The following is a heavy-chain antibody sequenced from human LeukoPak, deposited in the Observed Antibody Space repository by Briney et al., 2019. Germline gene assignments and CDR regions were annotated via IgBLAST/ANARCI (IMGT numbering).Heavy chain of an antibody. CDR1: GGTFSSYA. Sequence: ASVTVSCKASGGTFSSYAISWVRQAPGQGLEWMGWISAYNGNTNYAQKLQGRVTMTTDTSTSTAYMELRSLRSDDTAVYYCARDLGYSSSWRSYWFDPWGQGTLVTVSS. CDR3: ARDLGYSSSWRSYWFDP. J-gene: IGHJ5*02. CDR2: ISAYNGNT. D-gene: IGHD6-13*01. V-gene: IGHV1-18*01.